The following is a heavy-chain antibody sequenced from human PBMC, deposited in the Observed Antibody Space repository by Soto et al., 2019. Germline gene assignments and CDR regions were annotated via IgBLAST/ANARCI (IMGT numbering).Heavy chain of an antibody. V-gene: IGHV4-34*01. CDR3: ARSEAYCGGDCYSYFDY. CDR1: GGSFSGYY. CDR2: INHSGST. Sequence: PSETLSLTCAVYGGSFSGYYCSWIRQPPGKGLEWIGEINHSGSTNYNPSLKSRVTISVDTSKNQFSLKLSSVTAADTAVYYCARSEAYCGGDCYSYFDYWGQGTLVTVSS. J-gene: IGHJ4*02. D-gene: IGHD2-21*02.